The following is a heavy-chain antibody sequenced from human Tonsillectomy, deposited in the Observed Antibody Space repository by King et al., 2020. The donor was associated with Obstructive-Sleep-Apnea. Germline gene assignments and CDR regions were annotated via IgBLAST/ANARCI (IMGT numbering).Heavy chain of an antibody. V-gene: IGHV3-21*01. CDR3: ARGHGYNVPYGSDSFDI. J-gene: IGHJ3*02. Sequence: EVQLVESGGGLVKPGGSLRLSCAASGFSVTTYNMNWVRHLPGKGLEWVSSMRTDSNDVYYVDSVKRRFTVSRDSVKNSLSLLMNSLRAEDTAVYFCARGHGYNVPYGSDSFDIWGRGTMVTVSS. CDR1: GFSVTTYN. D-gene: IGHD5-24*01. CDR2: MRTDSNDV.